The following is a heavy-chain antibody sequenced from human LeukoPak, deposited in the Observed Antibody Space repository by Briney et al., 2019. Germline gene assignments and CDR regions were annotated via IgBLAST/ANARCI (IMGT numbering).Heavy chain of an antibody. V-gene: IGHV4-39*01. CDR1: AGSISNADYY. CDR2: INYSGTT. D-gene: IGHD4-11*01. J-gene: IGHJ4*02. CDR3: ASQPTTVIGVDY. Sequence: SETLSLTCTVSAGSISNADYYWCWIRQPPGKGLEWIGSINYSGTTYYNPSLKTRVTMSVDTSKNQFSLKLSSVTAADTAVYYCASQPTTVIGVDYWGQGTLVTVSS.